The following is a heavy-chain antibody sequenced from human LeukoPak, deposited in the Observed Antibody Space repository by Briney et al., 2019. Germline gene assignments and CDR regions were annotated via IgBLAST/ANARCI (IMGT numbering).Heavy chain of an antibody. CDR2: IYAGGTA. Sequence: PSETLSLTCAVYGGSFSGYYWSWIRQPPGKGLEWIGRIYAGGTASYNPSLKSRVTMSADMSKNQLSLKLTSVTAADTAVYYCTREPVPWGQGTLVTVSS. CDR1: GGSFSGYY. J-gene: IGHJ4*02. D-gene: IGHD6-19*01. CDR3: TREPVP. V-gene: IGHV4-59*10.